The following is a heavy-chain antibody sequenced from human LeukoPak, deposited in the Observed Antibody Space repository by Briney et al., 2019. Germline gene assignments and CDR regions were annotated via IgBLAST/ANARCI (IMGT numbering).Heavy chain of an antibody. V-gene: IGHV4-59*01. J-gene: IGHJ3*02. CDR1: GGSISSYY. CDR3: ARGSRITMIVVGAFDI. CDR2: IYYSGST. Sequence: SETLSLTCTVSGGSISSYYWSWIRQPPGKGLEWIGYIYYSGSTNYNPSLKSRVTISVDTSKNQFSLKLSSVTAADTAVYYCARGSRITMIVVGAFDIWGQGTMVTVSS. D-gene: IGHD3-22*01.